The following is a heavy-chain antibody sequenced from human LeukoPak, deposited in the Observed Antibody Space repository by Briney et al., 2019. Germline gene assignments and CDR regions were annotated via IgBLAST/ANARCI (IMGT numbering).Heavy chain of an antibody. CDR1: DGSISSSSYY. J-gene: IGHJ4*02. CDR3: ARRGQYCSSTSCYPFDY. D-gene: IGHD2-2*01. CDR2: IYYSGST. V-gene: IGHV4-39*01. Sequence: PSETLSLTCTVSDGSISSSSYYWGWIRQPPGKGLEWIGSIYYSGSTYYNPSLKSRVTISVDTSKNQFSLKLSSVTAADTAVYYCARRGQYCSSTSCYPFDYWGQGTLVTVSS.